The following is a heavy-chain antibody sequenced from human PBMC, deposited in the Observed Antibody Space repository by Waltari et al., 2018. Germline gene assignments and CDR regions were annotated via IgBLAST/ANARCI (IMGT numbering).Heavy chain of an antibody. V-gene: IGHV4-59*05. Sequence: VQLVESGGGLVQPGGSLSLSCAPSRLTFSRYSLNWVRQAPGKGLEWIGSTYYSGSTYYNPSLKSRVTISVDTSKNQFSLKLSSVTAADTAVYYCARLPAFGVVIPWGQETLVTVSS. CDR2: TYYSGST. J-gene: IGHJ5*02. D-gene: IGHD3-3*01. CDR1: RLTFSRYSLN. CDR3: ARLPAFGVVIP.